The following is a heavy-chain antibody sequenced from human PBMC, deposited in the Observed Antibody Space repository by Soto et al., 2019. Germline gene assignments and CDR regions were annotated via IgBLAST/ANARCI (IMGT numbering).Heavy chain of an antibody. Sequence: ASVKVSCKASGYTFTSYGISWVRQAPGQGHEWMGWISAYNGNTNYAQKLQGRVTMTTDTSTSTAYMELRSLRSDDTAVYYCARLVVVVAATETYYYYYYMDVWGKGTTVTVSS. V-gene: IGHV1-18*01. CDR2: ISAYNGNT. J-gene: IGHJ6*03. CDR3: ARLVVVVAATETYYYYYYMDV. CDR1: GYTFTSYG. D-gene: IGHD2-15*01.